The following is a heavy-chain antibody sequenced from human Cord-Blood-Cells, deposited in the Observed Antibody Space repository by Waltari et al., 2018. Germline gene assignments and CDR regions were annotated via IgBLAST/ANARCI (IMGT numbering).Heavy chain of an antibody. CDR1: GYTSTGSY. V-gene: IGHV1-2*06. Sequence: QVQLVQSGAEVKKPGAPVKVSCKAPGYTSTGSYMNWVRQAHGKGLQWLGRINPNSGGTNYAQKFQGRVTMTRDTSISTAYMELSRLRSDDTAVYYCARPLELGTEGDYWGQGTLVTVSS. D-gene: IGHD7-27*01. J-gene: IGHJ4*02. CDR2: INPNSGGT. CDR3: ARPLELGTEGDY.